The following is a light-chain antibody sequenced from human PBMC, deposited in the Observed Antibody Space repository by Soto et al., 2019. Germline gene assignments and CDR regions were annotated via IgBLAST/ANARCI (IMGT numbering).Light chain of an antibody. CDR3: QQYGSSGT. J-gene: IGKJ1*01. CDR1: QSFNSIY. CDR2: GAS. V-gene: IGKV3-20*01. Sequence: EIVLPQSPGTLSLSPGERATLSCRASQSFNSIYLAWYQQKPGQAPRLLIYGASSRATGIPDRFSGSGSGTDFTLTISRLEPEDFAVYYCQQYGSSGTFGQGTKVDIK.